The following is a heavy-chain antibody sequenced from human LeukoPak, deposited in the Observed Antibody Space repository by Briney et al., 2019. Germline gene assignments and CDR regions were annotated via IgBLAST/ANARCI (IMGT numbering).Heavy chain of an antibody. D-gene: IGHD5-24*01. CDR2: IKQDGSKK. J-gene: IGHJ4*02. V-gene: IGHV3-7*04. CDR3: TRVGYIDEGIDY. Sequence: GGSLRLSCVASGFPFSSYWMTWVRQAPGKGLEWVANIKQDGSKKSYVGSVKGRFTISRDNAKNSLYLQMNSLRAEDTAIYYCTRVGYIDEGIDYWGQGTRVTVSS. CDR1: GFPFSSYW.